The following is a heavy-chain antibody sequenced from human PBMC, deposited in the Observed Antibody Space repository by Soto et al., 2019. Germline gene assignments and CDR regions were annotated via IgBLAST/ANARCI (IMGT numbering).Heavy chain of an antibody. J-gene: IGHJ4*02. CDR1: GGSFSGYY. CDR3: ARGVPGF. D-gene: IGHD7-27*01. V-gene: IGHV4-34*01. CDR2: VDHSGRT. Sequence: PSETLSLTCAVYGGSFSGYYWSWVRQTEEKGLEWVGDVDHSGRTNYNPSLKSRVTISADTSKNQFSLKLNSVTTADTAVYYCARGVPGFWGRGTLVTVSS.